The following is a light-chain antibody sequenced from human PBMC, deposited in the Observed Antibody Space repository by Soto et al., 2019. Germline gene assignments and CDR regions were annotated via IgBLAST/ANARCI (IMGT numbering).Light chain of an antibody. CDR1: QSVSTW. CDR2: KAS. V-gene: IGKV1-5*03. J-gene: IGKJ2*03. Sequence: DIQMTQSPSILSASVGDTVNITCRASQSVSTWLAWYQQKPGKAPKVMIYKASTLQIGVPSRFSASGSWTEFTLTISSLQPDDFATYYCQQYNSYVYSFGRGTKLES. CDR3: QQYNSYVYS.